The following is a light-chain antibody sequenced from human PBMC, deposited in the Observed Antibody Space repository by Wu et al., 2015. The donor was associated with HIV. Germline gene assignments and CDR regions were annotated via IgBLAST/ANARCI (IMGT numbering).Light chain of an antibody. J-gene: IGKJ4*01. CDR1: QSISANY. V-gene: IGKV3/OR2-268*02. CDR2: GVS. Sequence: EIVLTQSPATLPLSPGERATLSCRASQSISANYVAWYQLKSGQAPRLLIFGVSNRAAGVPPRFSGSGSGTDFTLTISSLQPDDFATYFCQHYSAYSSFGGGTRVEIK. CDR3: QHYSAYSS.